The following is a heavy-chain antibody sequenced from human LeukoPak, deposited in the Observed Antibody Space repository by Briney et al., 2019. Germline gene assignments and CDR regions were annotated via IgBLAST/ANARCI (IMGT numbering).Heavy chain of an antibody. V-gene: IGHV3-64*01. J-gene: IGHJ5*02. CDR2: ISSNGDNT. D-gene: IGHD1-26*01. CDR1: GFTFSSYA. Sequence: GGSLRLSCAASGFTFSSYAMHWVRQAPGKGLEYVSAISSNGDNTYYANSVKGRFTISRDNSKNTLYLQMGSLRGEDMAVYYCARVAYSGTYSWFDPWGQGSLVTVSS. CDR3: ARVAYSGTYSWFDP.